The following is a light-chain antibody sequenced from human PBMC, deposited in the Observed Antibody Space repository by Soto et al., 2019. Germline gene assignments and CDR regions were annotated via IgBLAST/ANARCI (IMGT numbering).Light chain of an antibody. CDR1: SSDIGAYDY. CDR3: FSFTTNSKHV. Sequence: QSVLTHPSSLSGSPGQSITISCTGTSSDIGAYDYLSLFQQHPGKAPKLMISEVNNRPSGVSNRFSGSKSGNTAYLTISGLQVEDEAEYFCFSFTTNSKHVFGNGTKVTVL. V-gene: IGLV2-14*01. J-gene: IGLJ1*01. CDR2: EVN.